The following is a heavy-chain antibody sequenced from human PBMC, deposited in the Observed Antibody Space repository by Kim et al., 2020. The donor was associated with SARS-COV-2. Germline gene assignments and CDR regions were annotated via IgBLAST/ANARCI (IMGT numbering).Heavy chain of an antibody. V-gene: IGHV1-8*01. D-gene: IGHD2-8*01. CDR3: ARDRCTNGVCSDAFDV. CDR1: GYTFTNHD. Sequence: ASLKVSCKTSGYTFTNHDINWVRQAAGQGLEYMGWMNPNTGKADYAQKFQGRLTMTRDTSISTAYMELSGLTSEDTAIYYCARDRCTNGVCSDAFDVWGQGTVITVSS. CDR2: MNPNTGKA. J-gene: IGHJ3*01.